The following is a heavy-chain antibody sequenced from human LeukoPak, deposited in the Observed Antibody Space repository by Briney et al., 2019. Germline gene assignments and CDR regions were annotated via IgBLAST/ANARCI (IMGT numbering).Heavy chain of an antibody. Sequence: GGSLRLSCAASGFTFSSYSMNWVRQAPGKGLEWVANVMQVGGEKYYVDSVKGRFTISRDNSKNTLYLQMNSLRVEDTAVYYCAKVIREVDMSHDYWGQGALVTVSS. J-gene: IGHJ4*02. D-gene: IGHD5-24*01. V-gene: IGHV3-7*05. CDR2: VMQVGGEK. CDR3: AKVIREVDMSHDY. CDR1: GFTFSSYS.